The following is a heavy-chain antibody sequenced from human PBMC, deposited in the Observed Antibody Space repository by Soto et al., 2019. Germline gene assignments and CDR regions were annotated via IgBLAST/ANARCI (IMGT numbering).Heavy chain of an antibody. CDR3: VRAQFDF. Sequence: PGGSLRLSCVVSGFTFTIHGMNWVRQAPGKGLEWIAFITSTSSTINYADSMKGRFTVSRDNAKNSLYLQVTSLRVEDTAVYYCVRAQFDFWGRGTLVTVSA. CDR2: ITSTSSTI. J-gene: IGHJ4*02. CDR1: GFTFTIHG. V-gene: IGHV3-48*04.